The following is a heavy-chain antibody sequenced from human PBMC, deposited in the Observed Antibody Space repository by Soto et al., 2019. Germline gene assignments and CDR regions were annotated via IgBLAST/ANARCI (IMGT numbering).Heavy chain of an antibody. D-gene: IGHD5-12*01. CDR2: ISAYNGNT. J-gene: IGHJ4*02. Sequence: GASVKVSCKASGYTFTSYGISWVRQAPGQGLEWMGWISAYNGNTNYAQKLQGRVTMTTDTSTSTAYMELRSLRSDDTAVYYCARDPAVGDYDYPLDYWGQGTLVTVSS. CDR1: GYTFTSYG. CDR3: ARDPAVGDYDYPLDY. V-gene: IGHV1-18*01.